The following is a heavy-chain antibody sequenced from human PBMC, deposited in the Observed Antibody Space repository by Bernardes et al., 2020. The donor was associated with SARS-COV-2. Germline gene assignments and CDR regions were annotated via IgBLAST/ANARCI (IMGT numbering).Heavy chain of an antibody. CDR2: IYSGGNT. CDR3: ARSYDWNPGAFQI. CDR1: GFTVSTNH. D-gene: IGHD1-20*01. Sequence: GGSLRLSCAASGFTVSTNHMNWVRQAPGKGLECVSLIYSGGNTKYADSVQGRFTISRDSSKNTLYLQMNSLRSEDTAVYYCARSYDWNPGAFQIWGQGTTVTVSS. V-gene: IGHV3-66*02. J-gene: IGHJ3*02.